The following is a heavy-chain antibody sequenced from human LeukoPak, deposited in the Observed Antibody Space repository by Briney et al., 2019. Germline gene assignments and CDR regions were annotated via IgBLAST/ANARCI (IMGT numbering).Heavy chain of an antibody. D-gene: IGHD3-22*01. V-gene: IGHV3-20*04. J-gene: IGHJ6*03. CDR3: ARDMETYYYDSSVYMDV. Sequence: PGGSLRLSXAASGFTFDDYGMSWVRQAPGKGLEWVSGINWNGGSTGYADSVKGRFTISRDNAKNSLYLQMNSLRAEDTALYYCARDMETYYYDSSVYMDVWGKGTTVTVSS. CDR1: GFTFDDYG. CDR2: INWNGGST.